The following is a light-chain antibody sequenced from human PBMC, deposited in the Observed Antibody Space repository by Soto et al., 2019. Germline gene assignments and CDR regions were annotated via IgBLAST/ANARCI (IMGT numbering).Light chain of an antibody. CDR1: SSNIGAGYD. Sequence: QSVLTQPPSVSGAPGQRVTISCTGSSSNIGAGYDVHWYQQLPGTAPKLLIYGNSNRPSGVPDRFSGSKSGTSASLAITGVRAEDEADYYCLSYDSSLSGYVFGTGTKLTVL. V-gene: IGLV1-40*01. CDR3: LSYDSSLSGYV. CDR2: GNS. J-gene: IGLJ1*01.